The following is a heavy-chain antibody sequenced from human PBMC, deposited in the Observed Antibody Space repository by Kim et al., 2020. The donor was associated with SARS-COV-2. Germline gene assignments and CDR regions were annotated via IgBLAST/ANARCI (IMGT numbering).Heavy chain of an antibody. CDR3: AILSSTSTSDY. J-gene: IGHJ4*02. V-gene: IGHV3-30*03. CDR2: IIYDGSDK. Sequence: LSLTCAASGFIFNTYGMHWVRQAPGKGLEWVAHIIYDGSDKYYADSVKGRFTIPRDNPKNTLFLQMNSLRSEDTAIYYCAILSSTSTSDYWGQGTLV. D-gene: IGHD2-2*01. CDR1: GFIFNTYG.